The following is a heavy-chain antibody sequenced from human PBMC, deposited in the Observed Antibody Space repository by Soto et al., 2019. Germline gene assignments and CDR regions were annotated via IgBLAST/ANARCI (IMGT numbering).Heavy chain of an antibody. CDR1: GGTFSSYA. CDR3: ARVPTGYCISTSCFWFDP. V-gene: IGHV1-69*13. CDR2: IIPIFGTA. D-gene: IGHD2-2*01. J-gene: IGHJ5*02. Sequence: ASVKVSCKASGGTFSSYAISWVRQAPGQGLEWMGGIIPIFGTANYAQKFQGRVTITADESTSTAYMELSSLRSEDTAVYYCARVPTGYCISTSCFWFDPWGQGTLVTVSS.